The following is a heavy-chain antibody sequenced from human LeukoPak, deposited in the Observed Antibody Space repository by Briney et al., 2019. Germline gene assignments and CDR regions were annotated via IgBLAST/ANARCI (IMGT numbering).Heavy chain of an antibody. CDR1: GYTFPSYF. J-gene: IGHJ4*02. Sequence: GSVKVSCKASGYTFPSYFMHWVRQAPGQGLEWMGIINPTGGSTAYAQKFQGRVTMTRDTSTSTVYMELSSLRSDDTAVYYCARTAARRFDYWGQGTLVTVSS. V-gene: IGHV1-46*01. CDR2: INPTGGST. CDR3: ARTAARRFDY. D-gene: IGHD6-6*01.